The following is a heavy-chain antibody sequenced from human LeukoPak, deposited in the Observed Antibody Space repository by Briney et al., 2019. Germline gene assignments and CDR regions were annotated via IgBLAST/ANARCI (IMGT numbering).Heavy chain of an antibody. CDR2: ISGSGDST. Sequence: GGSLRLPCAASGFTFSIYAMSWVRQAPRKGLEWVSTISGSGDSTYYADSVKGRFTISRDNSKNSLYLQMNSLRAEDTAVYYCARQVGVDDAFDIWGQGTMVTISS. CDR3: ARQVGVDDAFDI. CDR1: GFTFSIYA. V-gene: IGHV3-23*01. D-gene: IGHD1-26*01. J-gene: IGHJ3*02.